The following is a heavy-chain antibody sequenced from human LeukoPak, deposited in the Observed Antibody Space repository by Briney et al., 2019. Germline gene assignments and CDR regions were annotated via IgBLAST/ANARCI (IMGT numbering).Heavy chain of an antibody. CDR1: GGSFSGYY. CDR3: ASHADTNWFDP. V-gene: IGHV4-34*01. Sequence: SETLSLTCAVYGGSFSGYYWSWIRQPPGKGLEWIGEINHSGSTNYNPSLKSRVTISLDTSKNQFSLKLSSVTAADPAVYYCASHADTNWFDPWGQGTLVTVSS. D-gene: IGHD1-26*01. J-gene: IGHJ5*02. CDR2: INHSGST.